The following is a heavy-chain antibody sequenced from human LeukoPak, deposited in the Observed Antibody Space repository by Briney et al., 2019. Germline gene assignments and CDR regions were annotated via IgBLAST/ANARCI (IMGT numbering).Heavy chain of an antibody. J-gene: IGHJ5*02. CDR2: VYHSGST. CDR1: GGSISSGGYS. CDR3: ARSFSTVVRGDWFDP. Sequence: SQTLSLTCAVSGGSISSGGYSWSWLRQPPGKGLEWIGYVYHSGSTYYNPSLKSRVTISVDRSKNQFSLKLSSVTAADTAVYYCARSFSTVVRGDWFDPWGQGTLVTVSS. D-gene: IGHD4-23*01. V-gene: IGHV4-30-2*01.